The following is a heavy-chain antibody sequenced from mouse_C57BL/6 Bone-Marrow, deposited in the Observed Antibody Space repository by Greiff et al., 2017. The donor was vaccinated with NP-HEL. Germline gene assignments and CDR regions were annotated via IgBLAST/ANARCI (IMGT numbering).Heavy chain of an antibody. CDR3: AREEELRSYAMDY. V-gene: IGHV1-61*01. D-gene: IGHD1-1*01. J-gene: IGHJ4*01. CDR1: GYTFTSYW. Sequence: QVQLQQPGAELVRPGSSVKLSCKASGYTFTSYWMDWVKQRPGQGLEWIGNIYPSDSETHYNQKFKDKATLTVDKSSSTAYMQLSSLTSEDSAVYYCAREEELRSYAMDYWGQGTSVTVSS. CDR2: IYPSDSET.